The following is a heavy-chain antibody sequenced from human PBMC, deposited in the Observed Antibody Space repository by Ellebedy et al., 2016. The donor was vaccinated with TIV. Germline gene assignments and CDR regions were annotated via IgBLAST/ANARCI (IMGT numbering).Heavy chain of an antibody. Sequence: GESLKISXKGSGYSFTSYWIGWVRQMPGKGLEWMGIIYPGDSDTRYSPSFQGQVTISADKSISTAYLQWSSLKASDTAMYYCARQGASQWLVQESEYFDYWGQGTLVTVSS. D-gene: IGHD6-19*01. CDR1: GYSFTSYW. V-gene: IGHV5-51*01. CDR3: ARQGASQWLVQESEYFDY. J-gene: IGHJ4*02. CDR2: IYPGDSDT.